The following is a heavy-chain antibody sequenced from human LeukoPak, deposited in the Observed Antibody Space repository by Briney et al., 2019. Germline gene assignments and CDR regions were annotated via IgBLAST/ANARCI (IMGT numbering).Heavy chain of an antibody. D-gene: IGHD2-21*01. CDR3: ARDGLWIRPPSDHYYYLDV. Sequence: TGGSLRLSCAASGFTFSSYWMSWVRQAPGKGLEWVANIKEDGSEKDYVASVKGRFTISRDNSKNSLYLQMNSLRAEDTAVYYCARDGLWIRPPSDHYYYLDVWGKGTTVTVSS. J-gene: IGHJ6*03. CDR2: IKEDGSEK. CDR1: GFTFSSYW. V-gene: IGHV3-7*01.